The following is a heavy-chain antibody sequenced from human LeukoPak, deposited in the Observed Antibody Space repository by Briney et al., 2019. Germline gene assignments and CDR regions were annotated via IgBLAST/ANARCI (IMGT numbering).Heavy chain of an antibody. CDR3: AKAPGLFASFDY. CDR1: GFSFDDYA. D-gene: IGHD2-21*01. V-gene: IGHV3-9*01. Sequence: GRSLRLSCADSGFSFDDYAMNWVRQAPGKGLEWVSGITWNSAGIGYADPVKGPFTISRDNAKNALYLQMNSLRAEDTALYYCAKAPGLFASFDYWGQGTLVTVSS. CDR2: ITWNSAGI. J-gene: IGHJ4*02.